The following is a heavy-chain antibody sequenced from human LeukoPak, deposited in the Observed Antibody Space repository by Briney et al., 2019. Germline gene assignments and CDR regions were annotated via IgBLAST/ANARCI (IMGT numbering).Heavy chain of an antibody. D-gene: IGHD6-6*01. CDR2: IYYSGST. V-gene: IGHV4-39*07. CDR3: ARGEYSSSSFGY. J-gene: IGHJ4*02. CDR1: GGSISSSSYY. Sequence: PSETLSLTCTVSGGSISSSSYYWGWIRQPPGKGLEWIGSIYYSGSTYYNPSLKSRVTISVDTSKNQFSLKLSSVTAADTAVYYCARGEYSSSSFGYWGQGTLVTVSS.